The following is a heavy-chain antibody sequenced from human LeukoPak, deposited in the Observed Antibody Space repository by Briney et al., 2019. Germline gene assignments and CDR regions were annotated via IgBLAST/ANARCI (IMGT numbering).Heavy chain of an antibody. CDR3: AREFDYGSGSYCWFDP. CDR2: IYTSGST. D-gene: IGHD3-10*01. J-gene: IGHJ5*02. V-gene: IGHV4-61*02. Sequence: SETLSLTCTVSGGSISSGSYYWSWIRQPAGKGLEWIGRIYTSGSTNYNPSLKSRVTISVDTSKNQFSLKLSSVTAADTAVHYCAREFDYGSGSYCWFDPWGQGTLVTVSS. CDR1: GGSISSGSYY.